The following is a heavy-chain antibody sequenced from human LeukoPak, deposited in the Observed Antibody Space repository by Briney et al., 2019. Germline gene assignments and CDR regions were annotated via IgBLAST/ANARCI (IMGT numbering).Heavy chain of an antibody. CDR3: ATAADYYYYMDV. Sequence: ASVKVSCKASGYTLTELSMHWVRQAPGKGLEWMGGFDPEDGETIYAQKFQGRVTMTEDTSTDTAYMELSSLRSEDTAVYYCATAADYYYYMDVWGKGTTVTISS. CDR2: FDPEDGET. V-gene: IGHV1-24*01. J-gene: IGHJ6*03. CDR1: GYTLTELS.